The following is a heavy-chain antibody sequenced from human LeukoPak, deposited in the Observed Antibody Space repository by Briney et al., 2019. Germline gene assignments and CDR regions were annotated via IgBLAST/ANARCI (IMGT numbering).Heavy chain of an antibody. Sequence: SVKVSCKASGGTFSSYAISWVRQAPGQGLEWMGGIIPIFGTANYAQKFQGRVTITTDESTSTAYMELSSLRSEDTAVYYCARVPQYCSSTSCSTGWFDPWGQGTLVTVSS. CDR2: IIPIFGTA. CDR1: GGTFSSYA. CDR3: ARVPQYCSSTSCSTGWFDP. J-gene: IGHJ5*02. D-gene: IGHD2-2*01. V-gene: IGHV1-69*05.